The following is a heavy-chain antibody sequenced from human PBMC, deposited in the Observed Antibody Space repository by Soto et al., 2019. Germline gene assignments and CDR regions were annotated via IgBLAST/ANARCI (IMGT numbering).Heavy chain of an antibody. D-gene: IGHD3-10*01. CDR3: ARETLLWFGELSDNPRVA. CDR1: GGSISSGDYY. J-gene: IGHJ5*02. Sequence: PSETLSLTCTVSGGSISSGDYYWSWIRQPPGKGLEWIGYIYYSGSTYYNPSLKSRVTISVDTSKNQFSLKLSSVTAADTAVYYCARETLLWFGELSDNPRVAWGQGTLVTVS. CDR2: IYYSGST. V-gene: IGHV4-30-4*01.